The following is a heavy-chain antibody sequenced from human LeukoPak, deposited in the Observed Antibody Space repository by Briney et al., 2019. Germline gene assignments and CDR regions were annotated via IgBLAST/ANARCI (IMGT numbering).Heavy chain of an antibody. Sequence: SEILSLTCTVSGGSISSYYWSWIRQPPGKGLEWIGYIYYSGSTNYSPSLKSRVTISVDTSKNQFSLKLSSVTAADTAVYYCARQGYSAYEILDYWGQGTLVTVSS. CDR2: IYYSGST. D-gene: IGHD5-12*01. V-gene: IGHV4-59*08. J-gene: IGHJ4*02. CDR1: GGSISSYY. CDR3: ARQGYSAYEILDY.